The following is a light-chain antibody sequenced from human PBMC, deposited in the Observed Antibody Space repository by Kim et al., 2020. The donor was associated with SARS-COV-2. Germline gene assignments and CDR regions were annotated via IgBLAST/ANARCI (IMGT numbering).Light chain of an antibody. CDR2: GAS. V-gene: IGKV3-20*01. CDR1: QSVSSIY. J-gene: IGKJ4*01. Sequence: SPGERATLSCRASQSVSSIYLAWYQQKPGQAPRLLIYGASSRATGIPDRFSGSGSGTDFTLTISRLEPEDFAVYYCQQYGGSPLTFGGGTKVDIK. CDR3: QQYGGSPLT.